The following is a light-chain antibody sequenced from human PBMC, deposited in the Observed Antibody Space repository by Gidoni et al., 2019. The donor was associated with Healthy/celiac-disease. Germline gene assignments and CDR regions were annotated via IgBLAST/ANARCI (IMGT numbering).Light chain of an antibody. V-gene: IGKV1-39*01. CDR2: AAS. J-gene: IGKJ1*01. CDR1: QSISSY. Sequence: DIQMTQSPSSLSASVGDRVTITCRASQSISSYLNWYQQKPGKAPKLLISAASSLQSGVPSRFSGSGSGTDFTLTISNLQPEDFATYYCQQSYRTPWTFGQGTKVEIK. CDR3: QQSYRTPWT.